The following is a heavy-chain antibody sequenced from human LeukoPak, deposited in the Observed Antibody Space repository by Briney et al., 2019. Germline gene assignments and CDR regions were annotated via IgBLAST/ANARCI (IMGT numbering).Heavy chain of an antibody. CDR1: GYTFTGYY. Sequence: ASVKLSCKASGYTFTGYYMHWVRQAPGQGLEWMGWINPNSGGTNYAQKFQGRVTMTRDTSISTAYMELSRLRSDDTAVYYCAIRKITGGSYYGMDVWGQGTTVTVSS. V-gene: IGHV1-2*02. CDR2: INPNSGGT. J-gene: IGHJ6*02. CDR3: AIRKITGGSYYGMDV. D-gene: IGHD7-27*01.